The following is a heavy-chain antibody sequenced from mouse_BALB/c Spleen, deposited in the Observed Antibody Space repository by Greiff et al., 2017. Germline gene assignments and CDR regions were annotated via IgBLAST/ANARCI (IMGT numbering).Heavy chain of an antibody. Sequence: EVQVVESGGGLVQPGGSRKLSCAASGFTFSSFGMHWVRQAPEKGLEWVAYISSGSSTIYYADTVKGRFTISRDNPKITLFLQMTSLRSEDTAMYYCARGENGYYYAMDYWGQGTSVTVSS. J-gene: IGHJ4*01. CDR1: GFTFSSFG. D-gene: IGHD2-2*01. CDR3: ARGENGYYYAMDY. V-gene: IGHV5-17*02. CDR2: ISSGSSTI.